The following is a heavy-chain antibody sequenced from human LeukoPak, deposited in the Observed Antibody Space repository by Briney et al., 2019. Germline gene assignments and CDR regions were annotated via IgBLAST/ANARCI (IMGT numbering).Heavy chain of an antibody. V-gene: IGHV3-48*03. CDR3: ARDQYNHGYVSWFDS. CDR1: GFTFSSYE. Sequence: GGSLRLSCAASGFTFSSYEMNWVRQAPGKGLEWVSYISSSGSSIHYADSVKSRFTISRDNAKNSLYLQMNSLRAEDTAVYYCARDQYNHGYVSWFDSWGQGTLVTVSS. D-gene: IGHD5-18*01. J-gene: IGHJ5*01. CDR2: ISSSGSSI.